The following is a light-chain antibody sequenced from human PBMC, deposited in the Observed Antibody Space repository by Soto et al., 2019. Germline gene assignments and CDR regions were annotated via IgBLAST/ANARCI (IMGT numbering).Light chain of an antibody. CDR3: QQYHSYSRT. Sequence: DIQMTQSPSTLSASIGDRVTITCRTSQNINNWLAWYQQKPGKAPKLLIYNASNSESGVPSRFSGSGSGTEFTLTISSLQPDDFATYYCQQYHSYSRTFGQGTKVEI. CDR2: NAS. J-gene: IGKJ1*01. CDR1: QNINNW. V-gene: IGKV1-5*03.